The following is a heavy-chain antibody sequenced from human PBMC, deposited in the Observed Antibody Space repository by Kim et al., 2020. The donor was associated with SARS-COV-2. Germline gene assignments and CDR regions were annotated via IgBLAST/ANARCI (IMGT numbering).Heavy chain of an antibody. J-gene: IGHJ5*02. CDR3: ARLAAAGTRGGWFDP. CDR2: INPNSGGT. D-gene: IGHD6-13*01. CDR1: GYTFTGYY. V-gene: IGHV1-2*02. Sequence: ASVKVSCKASGYTFTGYYMHWVRQAPGQGLEWMGWINPNSGGTNYAQKFQGRVTMTRDTSISTAYMELSRLRSDDTAVYYCARLAAAGTRGGWFDPWGQGTLVTVSS.